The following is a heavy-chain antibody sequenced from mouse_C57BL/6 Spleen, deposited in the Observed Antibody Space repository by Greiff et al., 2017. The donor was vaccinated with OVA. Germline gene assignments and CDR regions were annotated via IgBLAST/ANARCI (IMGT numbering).Heavy chain of an antibody. Sequence: QVQLKQPGAELVKPGASVKLSCKASGYTFTSYWMHWVKQRPGRGLEWIGRIDPNSGGTKYNEKFKSKATLTVDKPSSTAYMQLSSLTSEDSAVYYCARETGTRAMDYWGQGTSVTVSS. V-gene: IGHV1-72*01. D-gene: IGHD4-1*01. CDR2: IDPNSGGT. J-gene: IGHJ4*01. CDR3: ARETGTRAMDY. CDR1: GYTFTSYW.